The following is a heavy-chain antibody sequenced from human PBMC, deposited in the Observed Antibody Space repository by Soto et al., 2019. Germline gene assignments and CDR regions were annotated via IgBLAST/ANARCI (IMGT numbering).Heavy chain of an antibody. J-gene: IGHJ4*02. CDR2: TYYRSKWYN. D-gene: IGHD3-3*01. Sequence: PSQTLSLTCXISGDSVSSNSAAWNWIRQSPSRGLEWLGRTYYRSKWYNDYAVSVKSRITINPDTSKNQFSLQLNSVTPEDTAVYYCAKDDRITIFGVVTPSFDYWGQGTLVTVSS. CDR3: AKDDRITIFGVVTPSFDY. V-gene: IGHV6-1*01. CDR1: GDSVSSNSAA.